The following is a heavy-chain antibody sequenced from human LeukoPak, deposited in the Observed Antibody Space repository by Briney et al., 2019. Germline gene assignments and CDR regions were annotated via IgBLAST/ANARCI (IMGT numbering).Heavy chain of an antibody. D-gene: IGHD2-2*01. J-gene: IGHJ4*02. CDR1: GYTFTDYY. V-gene: IGHV1-2*04. Sequence: ASVKVSCKTSGYTFTDYYMHWVRQAPGQGLEWMGWINPHNGDTNYAQKFQGWVTMTRDTSITTAYMELSRLRSDDTAVYYCARGSASCSSTSCYSDYWGQGTLVTVSS. CDR3: ARGSASCSSTSCYSDY. CDR2: INPHNGDT.